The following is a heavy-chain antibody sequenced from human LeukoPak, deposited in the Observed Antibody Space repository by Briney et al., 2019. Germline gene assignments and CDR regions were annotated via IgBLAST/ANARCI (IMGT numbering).Heavy chain of an antibody. D-gene: IGHD3-3*01. J-gene: IGHJ4*02. V-gene: IGHV3-23*01. CDR1: GFTFSSYG. CDR2: ISGSGGST. CDR3: AKFDRVWSGYPYYFDS. Sequence: HAGGSLRLSCAASGFTFSSYGMSWVRQAPGKGLEWVSAISGSGGSTYYADSVKGRFTISRDNSKNTLYLQMNSLRAEDTAVYYCAKFDRVWSGYPYYFDSWGQGTLVTVSS.